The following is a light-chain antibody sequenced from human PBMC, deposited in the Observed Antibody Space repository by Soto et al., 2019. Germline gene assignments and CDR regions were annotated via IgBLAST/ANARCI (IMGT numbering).Light chain of an antibody. Sequence: QSALTQPASVSGSPGQEITISCTGTSSDIGTYDYVSWYQQHPGKAPKLIIYDVSNRPSGVSSHFSGSKSGNTASLTISGLQAEDEADYYCSSYTISSPLFGGGTKLTVL. V-gene: IGLV2-14*01. CDR3: SSYTISSPL. J-gene: IGLJ2*01. CDR1: SSDIGTYDY. CDR2: DVS.